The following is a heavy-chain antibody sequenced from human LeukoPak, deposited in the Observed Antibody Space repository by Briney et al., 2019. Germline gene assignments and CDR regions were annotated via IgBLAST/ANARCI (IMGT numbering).Heavy chain of an antibody. D-gene: IGHD5-18*01. J-gene: IGHJ3*02. CDR3: AARVDTDDAFDI. CDR2: TYPGDSDT. CDR1: GDSFTSYW. Sequence: GESLKISCKGSGDSFTSYWIGWVRQMPGKGLEWMGITYPGDSDTRYSPSFQGEVTISADKSISTAYLQWSSLKDSDTAMYYCAARVDTDDAFDIWGQGTMVTVS. V-gene: IGHV5-51*01.